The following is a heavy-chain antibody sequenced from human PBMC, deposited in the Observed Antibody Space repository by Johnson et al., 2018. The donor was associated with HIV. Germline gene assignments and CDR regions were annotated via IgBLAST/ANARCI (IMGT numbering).Heavy chain of an antibody. CDR1: GFTFSSYA. V-gene: IGHV3-30*04. D-gene: IGHD1-26*01. CDR2: ISYDGSNK. Sequence: QVQLVESGGGVVQPVRSLRLSCAASGFTFSSYAMHWVRQAPGKGLEWVAVISYDGSNKYYADSVKGRFTISRDNVKNTLYLQMNSLRDEDSAVYYCARGGGSYYRDAFDIWGQGTMVTVSS. J-gene: IGHJ3*02. CDR3: ARGGGSYYRDAFDI.